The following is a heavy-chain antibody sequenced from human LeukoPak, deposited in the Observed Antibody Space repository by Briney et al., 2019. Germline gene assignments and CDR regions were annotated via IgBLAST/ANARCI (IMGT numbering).Heavy chain of an antibody. D-gene: IGHD3-22*01. CDR2: IFTSGST. J-gene: IGHJ3*02. CDR3: TRDSGSNYYDSSGYYPGAFDI. V-gene: IGHV4-61*02. Sequence: PSETLSLTCTVSGGSITIGSYYWSWIRQPAGKGLEWIGRIFTSGSTNYNPSLKSRVTISLDTSKNQFSLNLSSVTAADTAVYYCTRDSGSNYYDSSGYYPGAFDIWGQGTMVTVSS. CDR1: GGSITIGSYY.